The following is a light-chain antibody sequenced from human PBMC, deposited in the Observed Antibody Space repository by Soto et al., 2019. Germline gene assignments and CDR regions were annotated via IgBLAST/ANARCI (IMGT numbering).Light chain of an antibody. Sequence: DVQMPQSPSSLSASVGDTVTITCRAGQTFNNYLNWYQHKPGKAPKLLIYAASALQTGVPSRFSASASGTDFTLTITNLQPEDFATYYCQQSYLSLQSFGQGTKLQL. J-gene: IGKJ2*03. CDR2: AAS. CDR3: QQSYLSLQS. V-gene: IGKV1-39*01. CDR1: QTFNNY.